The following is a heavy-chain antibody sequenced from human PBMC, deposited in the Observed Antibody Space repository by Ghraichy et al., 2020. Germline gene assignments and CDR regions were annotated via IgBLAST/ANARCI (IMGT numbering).Heavy chain of an antibody. J-gene: IGHJ4*02. CDR1: GFTFSSYS. CDR3: AKDLRNSNYSPVDY. V-gene: IGHV3-23*01. CDR2: ITGSGGST. Sequence: LRLSCAASGFTFSSYSMSWVRQAPGMGLEWVSAITGSGGSTYYADSVKGRFTISRDNSKNTLYLQMNSLRAEDTAIYYCAKDLRNSNYSPVDYWGQGTLVTVSS. D-gene: IGHD4-11*01.